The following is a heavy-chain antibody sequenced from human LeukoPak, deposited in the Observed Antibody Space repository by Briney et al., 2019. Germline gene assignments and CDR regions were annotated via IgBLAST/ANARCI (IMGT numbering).Heavy chain of an antibody. CDR1: GFTFSDYY. CDR3: ARVGLIAAAGTPDY. J-gene: IGHJ4*02. V-gene: IGHV3-11*06. D-gene: IGHD6-13*01. Sequence: GGSLRLSCAASGFTFSDYYMSWIRQAPGKGLEWVSYISSSGSYTNYADSVKGGFTTSRDNAKNSLYLQMNSLRAEDTAVYYCARVGLIAAAGTPDYWGQGTLVTVSS. CDR2: ISSSGSYT.